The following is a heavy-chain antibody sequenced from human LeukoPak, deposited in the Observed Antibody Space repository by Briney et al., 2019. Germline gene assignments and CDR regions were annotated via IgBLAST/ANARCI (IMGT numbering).Heavy chain of an antibody. D-gene: IGHD1-26*01. Sequence: GGSLRLSCAASGFTFSSYAMSWVRQAPGKGLEWVANIKQDGSEKYYVDSVKGRFTISRDNAKNSLYLQMNSLRAEDTAVYYCATVWSGSFQYYFDYWGQGTLVTVSS. J-gene: IGHJ4*02. CDR2: IKQDGSEK. CDR1: GFTFSSYA. CDR3: ATVWSGSFQYYFDY. V-gene: IGHV3-7*01.